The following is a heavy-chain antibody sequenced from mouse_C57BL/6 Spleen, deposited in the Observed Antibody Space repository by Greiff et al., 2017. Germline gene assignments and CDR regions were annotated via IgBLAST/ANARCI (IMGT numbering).Heavy chain of an antibody. CDR1: GYSFTDYN. D-gene: IGHD2-1*01. V-gene: IGHV1-39*01. J-gene: IGHJ4*01. CDR2: INPNYGTT. Sequence: EVKLQQSGPELVKPGASVKISCKASGYSFTDYNMNWVKQSNGKSLEWIGVINPNYGTTSYNQKFKGKATLTVDQSSSTAYMQLNSLTSEDSAVYYCARRRDGNSRIWGYAMDYWGQGTSVTVSS. CDR3: ARRRDGNSRIWGYAMDY.